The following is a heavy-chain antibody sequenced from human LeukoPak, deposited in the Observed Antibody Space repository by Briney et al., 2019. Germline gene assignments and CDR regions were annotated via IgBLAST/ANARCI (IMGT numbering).Heavy chain of an antibody. D-gene: IGHD3-3*01. CDR1: GGSFSGYY. CDR3: ARSLALVPKHYDFWSGYYIPDAFDI. V-gene: IGHV4-59*10. Sequence: SETLSLTCAVYGGSFSGYYWSWIRQPAGKGLEWIGRIYTSGSTNYNPSLKSRVTMSVDTSKNQFSLKLSSVTAADTAVYYCARSLALVPKHYDFWSGYYIPDAFDIWGQGTMVTVSS. CDR2: IYTSGST. J-gene: IGHJ3*02.